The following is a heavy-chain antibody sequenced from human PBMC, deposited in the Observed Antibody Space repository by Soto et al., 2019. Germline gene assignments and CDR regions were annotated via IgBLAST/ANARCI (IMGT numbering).Heavy chain of an antibody. Sequence: GASVKVSCKASGFTFTSSAVQWVRPARGQRLEWIGWIVVGSGNTNYAQKFQERVTITRDMSTSTAYMELSSLRSEDTAVYYCAAVLCSGGSCYSDYWGQGTLVTVSS. D-gene: IGHD2-15*01. CDR1: GFTFTSSA. CDR3: AAVLCSGGSCYSDY. CDR2: IVVGSGNT. V-gene: IGHV1-58*01. J-gene: IGHJ4*02.